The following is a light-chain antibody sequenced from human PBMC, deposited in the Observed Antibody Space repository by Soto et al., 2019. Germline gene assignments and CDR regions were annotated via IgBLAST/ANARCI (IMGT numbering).Light chain of an antibody. Sequence: QSALTQPPSVSGPPGQPVSISCTGTSSDVGSYNRVSWYQQSPGTAPKLMIYEVSNRPSGVPDRFSGSKSGNTASLTISGLQADDEADYYCSSYASSSTLVFGGGTKVTVL. CDR2: EVS. CDR3: SSYASSSTLV. V-gene: IGLV2-18*02. J-gene: IGLJ2*01. CDR1: SSDVGSYNR.